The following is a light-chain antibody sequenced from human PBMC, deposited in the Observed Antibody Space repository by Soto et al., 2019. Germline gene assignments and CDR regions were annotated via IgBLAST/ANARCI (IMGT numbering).Light chain of an antibody. V-gene: IGKV1-9*01. CDR2: AAS. J-gene: IGKJ3*01. CDR3: QHLNSYPRT. CDR1: QGISSY. Sequence: IQLTQSPSSLSSSVGDRDTITCRASQGISSYLAWYQQKPWKAPKLLIYAASTLKIGVPYRFSGSGSGTDFTLTISSLQPEDFATYYCQHLNSYPRTFGPGTKVDIK.